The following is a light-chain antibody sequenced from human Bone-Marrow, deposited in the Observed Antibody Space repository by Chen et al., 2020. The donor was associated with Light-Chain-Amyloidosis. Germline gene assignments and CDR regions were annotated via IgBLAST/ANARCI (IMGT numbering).Light chain of an antibody. CDR3: QVWDRSSDRPV. J-gene: IGLJ3*02. CDR2: DDS. Sequence: SYVLTQPSSVSVAPGQTATIACGGNNIGSTSVHWYQQTPGQAPLLVVYDDSDRPSGILERLSGSNSGNTATLTISRVEAGDEADYYCQVWDRSSDRPVFGGGTKLPVL. V-gene: IGLV3-21*02. CDR1: NIGSTS.